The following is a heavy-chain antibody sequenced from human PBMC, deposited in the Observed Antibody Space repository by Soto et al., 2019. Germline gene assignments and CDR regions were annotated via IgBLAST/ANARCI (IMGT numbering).Heavy chain of an antibody. J-gene: IGHJ4*02. D-gene: IGHD4-17*01. CDR2: IYTTGAT. V-gene: IGHV4-4*07. CDR1: GDSISRKY. CDR3: AMTVIAPSPYLDH. Sequence: QVQLQESGPGLVKTSETLSLTCSVSGDSISRKYWSWLRQPAGGGLEWIGRIYTTGATNYNSSLKRRVSMSVDTSKNQFSLRLTSVTAADTAVYFCAMTVIAPSPYLDHWGQGLLVTVSS.